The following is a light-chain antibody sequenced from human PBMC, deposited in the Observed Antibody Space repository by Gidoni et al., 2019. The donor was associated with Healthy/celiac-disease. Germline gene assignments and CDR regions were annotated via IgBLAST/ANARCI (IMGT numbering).Light chain of an antibody. CDR2: GNS. CDR1: SSNIGAGYD. CDR3: QSYDSSLSAYVV. J-gene: IGLJ2*01. Sequence: QSVLTQPPSVSGAPGQRVTISCTGSSSNIGAGYDVHWYQQLPGTPPKLLIYGNSHRPSGVPDRFSGSKSGTSASLAITGLQAEDEADYYCQSYDSSLSAYVVFGGGTKLTVL. V-gene: IGLV1-40*01.